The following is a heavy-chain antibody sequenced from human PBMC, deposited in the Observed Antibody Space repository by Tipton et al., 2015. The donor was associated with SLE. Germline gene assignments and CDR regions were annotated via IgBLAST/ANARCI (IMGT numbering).Heavy chain of an antibody. D-gene: IGHD6-13*01. Sequence: TLSLTCTVSGGSISSGSYYWSWIRQPPGKGLEWIGSIYHSGSTYYNPSLKSRVTISIDTSKNHFSLKLRSVTAADTALYYCARDSVAAAELFDPWGQGTLVTVSS. V-gene: IGHV4-39*02. CDR3: ARDSVAAAELFDP. J-gene: IGHJ5*02. CDR2: IYHSGST. CDR1: GGSISSGSYY.